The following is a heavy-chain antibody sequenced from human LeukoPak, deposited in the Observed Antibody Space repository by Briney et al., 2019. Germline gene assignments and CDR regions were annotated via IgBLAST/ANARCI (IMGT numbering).Heavy chain of an antibody. D-gene: IGHD3-16*01. CDR3: ARQPRGGDYFDY. CDR2: IYYSGST. CDR1: GGSVSSSDYY. Sequence: SETLPLTCTVSGGSVSSSDYYWDWMRQPPGKGLEWIGSIYYSGSTYYNPSLKSRVTISVDTSKNQFSLKLSSVTAADTAVYYCARQPRGGDYFDYWGQGTLVTVSS. V-gene: IGHV4-39*01. J-gene: IGHJ4*02.